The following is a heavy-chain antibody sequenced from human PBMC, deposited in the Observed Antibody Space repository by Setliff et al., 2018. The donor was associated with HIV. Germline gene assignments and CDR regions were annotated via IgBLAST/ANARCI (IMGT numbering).Heavy chain of an antibody. CDR2: VSNTGRRT. CDR3: VKDAYSTGKPGIS. CDR1: TFSVSEYA. J-gene: IGHJ4*02. D-gene: IGHD2-8*02. V-gene: IGHV3-23*05. Sequence: PGGSLRLSCAASTFSVSEYAMSWVRQAPGKGLEWVSAVSNTGRRTFYADSVKGRFTISKDNFENVVYLQMNSRRVDDTAVYYCVKDAYSTGKPGISWGQGTQVTVSS.